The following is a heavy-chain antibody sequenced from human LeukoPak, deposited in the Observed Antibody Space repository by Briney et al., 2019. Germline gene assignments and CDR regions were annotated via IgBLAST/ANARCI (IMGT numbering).Heavy chain of an antibody. Sequence: ASVKVSCKASGYTFTGYYMRWVRQAPGQGLEWMGWINPNSGGTNYAQKFQGRVTMTRDTSISTAYMELSRLRSDDTAVYYCARDLRPRVIIALDYWGQGTLVTVSS. CDR1: GYTFTGYY. J-gene: IGHJ4*02. D-gene: IGHD3-3*01. V-gene: IGHV1-2*02. CDR2: INPNSGGT. CDR3: ARDLRPRVIIALDY.